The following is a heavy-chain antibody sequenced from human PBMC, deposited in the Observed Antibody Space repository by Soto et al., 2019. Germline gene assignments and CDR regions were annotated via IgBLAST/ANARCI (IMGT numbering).Heavy chain of an antibody. CDR1: GASVRSGDYY. CDR2: IYNSGGS. CDR3: VGTGTTDDY. J-gene: IGHJ4*02. Sequence: QVQLQESGPGLVKPSQTLSLTCSVSGASVRSGDYYWSCIRQAPGKGLEWIGYIYNSGGSYYNPSLKWRLTISIDTSKNQFSLKLNSVTAADTAIYYCVGTGTTDDYWGRGTLVTVSS. D-gene: IGHD4-17*01. V-gene: IGHV4-30-4*01.